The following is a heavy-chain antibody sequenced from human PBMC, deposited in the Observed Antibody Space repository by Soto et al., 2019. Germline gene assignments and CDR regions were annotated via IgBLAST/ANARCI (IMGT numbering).Heavy chain of an antibody. Sequence: QVQLVQSGAEVKKPGSSVKVSCKASGGTFSTYTFSWVRQAPGQGLEWMGRIIPIFGTPYYAQQFQGRVTITADKSTSTVYMELSSLRSDDTAVYFCARGLECRGYCLDKPTWFAPWGQGTLVTVSS. CDR1: GGTFSTYT. V-gene: IGHV1-69*06. J-gene: IGHJ5*02. CDR2: IIPIFGTP. D-gene: IGHD2-15*01. CDR3: ARGLECRGYCLDKPTWFAP.